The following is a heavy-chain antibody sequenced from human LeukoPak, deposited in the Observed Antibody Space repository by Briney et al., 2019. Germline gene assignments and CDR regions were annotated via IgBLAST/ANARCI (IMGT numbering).Heavy chain of an antibody. CDR1: GGSISSSSYY. D-gene: IGHD3-10*01. J-gene: IGHJ4*02. CDR2: IYYIGST. CDR3: ARHGAARVITMVRGVISY. Sequence: PSETLSLTCTVSGGSISSSSYYWGWIRQPPGKGLEWIGSIYYIGSTYYNPSLKSRVTISVDTSKNQFSLKLSSVTAADTAVYYCARHGAARVITMVRGVISYWGQGTLVTVSS. V-gene: IGHV4-39*01.